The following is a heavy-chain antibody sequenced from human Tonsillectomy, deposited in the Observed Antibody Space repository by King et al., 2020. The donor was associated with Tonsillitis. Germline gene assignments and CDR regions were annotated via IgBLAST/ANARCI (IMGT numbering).Heavy chain of an antibody. CDR1: GFTFSSYA. V-gene: IGHV3-64D*06. D-gene: IGHD1-26*01. J-gene: IGHJ3*02. CDR3: VKERSPRGAFDI. Sequence: VQLVESGGGLVQPGGSLRLSCSASGFTFSSYAMHWVRQAPGKRLEYVSTIGSNGGTTYYADSVKGRFTISRDNSKNTLYLQMSSLRAEDTAVYYCVKERSPRGAFDIWGQGTMVTVSS. CDR2: IGSNGGTT.